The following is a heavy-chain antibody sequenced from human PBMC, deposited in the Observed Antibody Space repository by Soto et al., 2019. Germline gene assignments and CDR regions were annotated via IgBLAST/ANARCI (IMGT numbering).Heavy chain of an antibody. D-gene: IGHD3-10*01. J-gene: IGHJ4*01. CDR2: IKWDASEK. V-gene: IGHV3-7*01. CDR1: GFTFGSYW. Sequence: EVQLEESGGGLVQPGGSLRLSCAASGFTFGSYWMSWVRQAPGKGLEWLATIKWDASEKTYVDSVKGRFTMSRDNAKNALYLQMDSLRAEYTAVYYCARVSGYGSGTSVNHYHDNWVHGTLVTVSS. CDR3: ARVSGYGSGTSVNHYHDN.